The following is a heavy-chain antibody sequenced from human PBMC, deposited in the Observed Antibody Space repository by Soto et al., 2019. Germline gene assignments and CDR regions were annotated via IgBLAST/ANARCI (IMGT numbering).Heavy chain of an antibody. V-gene: IGHV3-30-3*01. CDR2: TSYDGNSK. CDR1: GFTISSHA. D-gene: IGHD1-26*01. J-gene: IGHJ4*02. Sequence: QVQLVESGGGVVQPGRSLRLSCVASGFTISSHAMHWVRQAPGKGLEWVAVTSYDGNSKFYADSVKGRFTISRDNSKNTLYLQMSSLTTEDTAVDYCAGEPSGSYSSFDYWGQGTLVTVSS. CDR3: AGEPSGSYSSFDY.